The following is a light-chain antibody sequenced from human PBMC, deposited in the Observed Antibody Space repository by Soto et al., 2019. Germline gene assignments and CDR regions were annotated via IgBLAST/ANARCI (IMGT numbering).Light chain of an antibody. Sequence: EIVLTQSPATLSLSPGERATLSCRASQNVGGYLAWYHQKPGQAPRLLIYDASNRATGIPARFSGSGSGTDFSLTISSLEPEDLAVYYCQQRSTWPLTFGGGTKVEIK. CDR3: QQRSTWPLT. V-gene: IGKV3-11*01. J-gene: IGKJ4*01. CDR2: DAS. CDR1: QNVGGY.